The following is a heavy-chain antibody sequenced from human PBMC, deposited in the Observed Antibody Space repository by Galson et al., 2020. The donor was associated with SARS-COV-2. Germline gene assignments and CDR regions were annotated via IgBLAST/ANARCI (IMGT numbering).Heavy chain of an antibody. CDR3: AREAPTITAFFDY. CDR2: ISISGYT. J-gene: IGHJ4*02. V-gene: IGHV3-11*05. Sequence: GSLRLSCAASGFAFSDFYMSWIRQAPGKGLEWVSYISISGYTNYADSVKGRFTISRDNAKNSLYLQMNSLRDEDTAVYYCAREAPTITAFFDYWGQGTRVTVSS. CDR1: GFAFSDFY. D-gene: IGHD3-10*01.